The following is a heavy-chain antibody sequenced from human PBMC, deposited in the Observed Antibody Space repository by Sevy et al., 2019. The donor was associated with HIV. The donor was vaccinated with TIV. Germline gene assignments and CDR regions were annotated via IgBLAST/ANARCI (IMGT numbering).Heavy chain of an antibody. CDR3: TRVDPYYEFGDV. V-gene: IGHV1-18*01. CDR1: GYTLNNYG. D-gene: IGHD3-3*01. Sequence: SSVKVSCKASGYTLNNYGISWVRQAPGQGLEWIGWITAYKDNTNYAQNFQGRVTMTTDTSTSTAYMELRSLRSDDTAVYYCTRVDPYYEFGDVWGQGTTVTVSS. CDR2: ITAYKDNT. J-gene: IGHJ6*02.